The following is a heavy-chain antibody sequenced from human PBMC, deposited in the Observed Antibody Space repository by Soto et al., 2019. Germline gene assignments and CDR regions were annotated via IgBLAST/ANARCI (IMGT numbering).Heavy chain of an antibody. CDR3: ARSLVGAYTFDY. J-gene: IGHJ4*02. V-gene: IGHV3-23*01. CDR1: GFTFSSYA. D-gene: IGHD1-26*01. CDR2: ISGSGGST. Sequence: GGSLRLSCAASGFTFSSYAMSWVRQAPGKGLEWVSAISGSGGSTYYADSVKGRFTISRDNSKNTLYLQMNSLRAEDTAVYYCARSLVGAYTFDYWGQGTLVTVSS.